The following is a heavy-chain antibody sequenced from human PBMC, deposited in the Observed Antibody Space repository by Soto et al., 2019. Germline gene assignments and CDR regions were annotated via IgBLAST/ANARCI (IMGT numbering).Heavy chain of an antibody. CDR1: GFNFTNAW. V-gene: IGHV3-15*07. D-gene: IGHD1-26*01. J-gene: IGHJ6*02. Sequence: EVQLVESGGGLVEPGGSLRLSCAASGFNFTNAWMHWVRQAPGKGLEWVGRIKSKADGETTDYAAPVKGRFIISRDDSKNTLDLQINSLKMEDTAVYYCSALGVWGQGTTVTVSS. CDR3: SALGV. CDR2: IKSKADGETT.